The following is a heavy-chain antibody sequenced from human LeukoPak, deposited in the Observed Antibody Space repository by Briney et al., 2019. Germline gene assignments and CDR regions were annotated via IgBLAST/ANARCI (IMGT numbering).Heavy chain of an antibody. CDR1: GGTFSSYA. V-gene: IGHV1-69*04. J-gene: IGHJ6*03. CDR3: ASGYYYYYYMDV. CDR2: IIPILGIA. Sequence: SVKVSCKASGGTFSSYAISWVRQAPGQGLEWMGRIIPILGIANYAQKFQGKVTITADKSTSTAYMELSSLRSEDTAVYYCASGYYYYYYMDVWGKGTTVTVSS.